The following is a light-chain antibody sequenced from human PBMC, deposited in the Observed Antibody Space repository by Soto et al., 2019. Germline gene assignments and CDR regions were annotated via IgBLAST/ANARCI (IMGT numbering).Light chain of an antibody. CDR3: QQYNSYPWT. J-gene: IGKJ1*01. Sequence: IQMTQSPSTLSAYVGDRVTITCRASQSISNWLAWYQQKPGKAPKLLIYKASSLESGVPSRFSGSGSGTEFTLTISSLQPDDFATYYCQQYNSYPWTFGQGTKVEIK. V-gene: IGKV1-5*03. CDR2: KAS. CDR1: QSISNW.